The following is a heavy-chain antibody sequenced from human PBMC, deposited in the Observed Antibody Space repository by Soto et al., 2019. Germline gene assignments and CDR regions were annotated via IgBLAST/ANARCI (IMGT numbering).Heavy chain of an antibody. CDR1: GYTFTSYG. J-gene: IGHJ3*02. CDR3: ARLFYGDYFEDAFDI. Sequence: GASVKVSCKASGYTFTSYGISWVRQAPGQGLEWMGWISAYNGNTNYAQKLQGRVTMTTDTSTSTAYMELRSLRSDDTVVYYCARLFYGDYFEDAFDIWGQGTMVTVSS. D-gene: IGHD4-17*01. V-gene: IGHV1-18*01. CDR2: ISAYNGNT.